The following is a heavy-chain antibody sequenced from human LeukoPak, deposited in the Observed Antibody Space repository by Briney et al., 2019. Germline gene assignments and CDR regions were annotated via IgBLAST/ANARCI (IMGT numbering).Heavy chain of an antibody. CDR3: AKYLAHSSGWLLDAFDI. Sequence: GRSLRLSCAASGFIFSNSAMHWVRQAPGKGLEWVAVISYDGSNKYYADSVKGRFTISRDNSKNTLYLQMNSLRAEDTAVYYCAKYLAHSSGWLLDAFDIWGQGTMVTVSS. V-gene: IGHV3-30*18. D-gene: IGHD6-19*01. J-gene: IGHJ3*02. CDR2: ISYDGSNK. CDR1: GFIFSNSA.